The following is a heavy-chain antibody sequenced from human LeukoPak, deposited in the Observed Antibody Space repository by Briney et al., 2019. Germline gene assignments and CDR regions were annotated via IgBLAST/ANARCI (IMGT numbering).Heavy chain of an antibody. Sequence: SVKVSCKASGGTFSSYAISWVRQAPGQGLEWMGRTIPILGIANYAQKFQGRVTITADKSTSTAYMELSSLRSEDTAVYYCARAADYYDSSRAYYFDYWGQGTLVTVSS. J-gene: IGHJ4*02. CDR2: TIPILGIA. V-gene: IGHV1-69*04. D-gene: IGHD3-22*01. CDR3: ARAADYYDSSRAYYFDY. CDR1: GGTFSSYA.